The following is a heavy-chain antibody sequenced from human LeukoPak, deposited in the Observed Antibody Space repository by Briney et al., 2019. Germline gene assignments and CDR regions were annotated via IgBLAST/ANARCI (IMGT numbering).Heavy chain of an antibody. D-gene: IGHD6-13*01. V-gene: IGHV4-59*01. CDR3: ARASSSWSPFDY. CDR2: IYYSGST. J-gene: IGHJ4*02. CDR1: GGSISSYY. Sequence: SETLSLTCTVSGGSISSYYWSWIRQPPGKGLEWIGYIYYSGSTNYNPSLKSRVTISVDTSKNQFSLKLSSVTAADTAVYYCARASSSWSPFDYWGQGTLVTVSS.